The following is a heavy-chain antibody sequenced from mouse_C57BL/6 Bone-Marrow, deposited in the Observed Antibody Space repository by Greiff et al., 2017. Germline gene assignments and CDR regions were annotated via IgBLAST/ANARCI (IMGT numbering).Heavy chain of an antibody. CDR1: GFTFSSYT. CDR3: ARRPYYGSSYLAY. D-gene: IGHD1-1*01. CDR2: ISGGGGNT. Sequence: EVNLVESGGGLVKPGGSLKLSCAASGFTFSSYTMSWVRQTPEKRLEWVATISGGGGNTYYPDSVKGRFTISRDNAKNTLYLQMSSLRSEDTALYYCARRPYYGSSYLAYWGQGTLVTVSA. J-gene: IGHJ3*01. V-gene: IGHV5-9*01.